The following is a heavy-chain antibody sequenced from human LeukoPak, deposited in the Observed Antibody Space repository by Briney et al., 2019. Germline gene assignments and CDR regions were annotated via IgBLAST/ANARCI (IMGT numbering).Heavy chain of an antibody. V-gene: IGHV3-53*01. J-gene: IGHJ3*02. D-gene: IGHD3-16*01. CDR2: IYGGGST. Sequence: GGSLRLSCAASGFTVSTNYMSWVRQAPGEGLEWISVIYGGGSTYYADSVKGRCTISRDNSKNTLYLQVNSLRAEDTAVYYCATTWGVAFDIWGQGTLVTVSS. CDR3: ATTWGVAFDI. CDR1: GFTVSTNY.